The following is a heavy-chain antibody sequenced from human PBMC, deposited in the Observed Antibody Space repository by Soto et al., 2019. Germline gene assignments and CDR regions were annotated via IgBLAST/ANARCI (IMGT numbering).Heavy chain of an antibody. V-gene: IGHV1-2*04. CDR3: ARGHDNSNYAAHH. CDR1: GYTFTDHD. D-gene: IGHD4-4*01. J-gene: IGHJ5*02. Sequence: ASGKVCCKASGYTFTDHDMHWVRQAPGQGLEWMGWINPKSGGTNYAQKFQGWVTMTRDTSSSTAYMEVNRLKSDDTAVYYCARGHDNSNYAAHHWGQGTLVTVSS. CDR2: INPKSGGT.